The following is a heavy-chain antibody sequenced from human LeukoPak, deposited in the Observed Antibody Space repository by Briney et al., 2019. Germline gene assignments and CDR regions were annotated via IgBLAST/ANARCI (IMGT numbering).Heavy chain of an antibody. CDR2: IYSGGST. Sequence: GGSLRLSCAASGFTVSSNYMSWVRQAPGKGLEWVSVIYSGGSTYYADSVKGRFTISRDNSKNTLYLQMNSLRAEDTAVYYCARDSRLGNRRIAAAGSFDYWGQGTLVTVSS. J-gene: IGHJ4*02. CDR3: ARDSRLGNRRIAAAGSFDY. CDR1: GFTVSSNY. V-gene: IGHV3-66*01. D-gene: IGHD6-13*01.